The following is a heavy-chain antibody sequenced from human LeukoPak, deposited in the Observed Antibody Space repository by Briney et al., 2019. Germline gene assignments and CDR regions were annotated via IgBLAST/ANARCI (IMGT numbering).Heavy chain of an antibody. V-gene: IGHV3-74*01. D-gene: IGHD2-15*01. CDR1: GFTFSNYW. CDR2: ISPDATIT. Sequence: GGSLRLSCAASGFTFSNYWLHWVRQAPGEGLVWVSQISPDATITRYAGFVKGRFTISRDNSENTLHLQINSLKVEDTAVYYCARGCSATRCPADYWGQGSLVTVSS. J-gene: IGHJ4*02. CDR3: ARGCSATRCPADY.